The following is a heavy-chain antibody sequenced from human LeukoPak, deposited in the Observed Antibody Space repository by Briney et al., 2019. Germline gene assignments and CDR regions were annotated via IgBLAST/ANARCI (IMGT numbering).Heavy chain of an antibody. D-gene: IGHD2-8*01. V-gene: IGHV4-59*08. CDR1: GASISSYY. CDR2: IFYSGST. CDR3: ARGGLMVHAHDAFDI. Sequence: PSETLSLTCTVSGASISSYYWSWVRQPPGKGLEWIGYIFYSGSTNSNPSLKSRLTISVDTSKNQFSLKLSSVTAADTAVYYCARGGLMVHAHDAFDICGQGTMVTVSS. J-gene: IGHJ3*02.